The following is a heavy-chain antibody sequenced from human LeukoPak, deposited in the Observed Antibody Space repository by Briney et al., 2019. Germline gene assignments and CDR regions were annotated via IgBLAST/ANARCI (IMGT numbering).Heavy chain of an antibody. D-gene: IGHD3-3*01. Sequence: PGGSLRLSCAAAGFAFSSYWMDWVRQAPGKGLEWVGNINQDGSVKHYVDSVRGRFTISRDNARNSVYLQMNALRVEDTAVCYCTRDFVFWGQGTLVTASS. CDR3: TRDFVF. J-gene: IGHJ4*02. CDR1: GFAFSSYW. V-gene: IGHV3-7*01. CDR2: INQDGSVK.